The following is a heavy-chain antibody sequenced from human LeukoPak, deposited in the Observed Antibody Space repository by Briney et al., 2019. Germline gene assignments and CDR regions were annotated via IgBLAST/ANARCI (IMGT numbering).Heavy chain of an antibody. J-gene: IGHJ1*01. V-gene: IGHV3-23*01. D-gene: IGHD2-2*01. CDR3: AKDWRYCSTTSCPRPEYFQH. CDR2: ISGSGGIT. Sequence: SGGSLRLSCAASGFPFSSYAMSWVRQAPGKGVEWVSTISGSGGITDYADSVKGRFTISRDNSKNTLYLQMNSLRAEDTAVYYCAKDWRYCSTTSCPRPEYFQHWGQGTLVTVSS. CDR1: GFPFSSYA.